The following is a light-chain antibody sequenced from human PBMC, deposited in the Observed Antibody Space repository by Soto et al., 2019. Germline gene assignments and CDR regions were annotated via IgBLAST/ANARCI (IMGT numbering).Light chain of an antibody. CDR2: GAS. CDR1: QSVSSSF. CDR3: QQYGSSLMYT. Sequence: EIVWTQSPGTLSLAPGDTATLSCRASQSVSSSFLAWYQQKPGQAPRLLIYGASSRATGIPDRFSGSGSGTDFTLTISRLEPEDFAVYYCQQYGSSLMYTFGQGTKLEIK. V-gene: IGKV3-20*01. J-gene: IGKJ2*01.